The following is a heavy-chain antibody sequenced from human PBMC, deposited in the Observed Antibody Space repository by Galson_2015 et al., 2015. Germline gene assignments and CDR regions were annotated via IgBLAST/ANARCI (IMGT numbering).Heavy chain of an antibody. J-gene: IGHJ4*02. D-gene: IGHD2-15*01. CDR1: DYTFTSYG. CDR2: ISAYNGNT. Sequence: AVKVSCKASDYTFTSYGISWVRQAPGQGLEWMGWISAYNGNTNYAQKLQGRVTMTTDTSTSTAYMELRSLRSDDTAVYYCARFIVVVVAATPELDYWGQGTLVTVSS. CDR3: ARFIVVVVAATPELDY. V-gene: IGHV1-18*01.